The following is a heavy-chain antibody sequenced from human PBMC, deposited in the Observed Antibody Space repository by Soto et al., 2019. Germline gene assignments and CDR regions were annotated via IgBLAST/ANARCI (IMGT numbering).Heavy chain of an antibody. CDR3: ARDGGYGSGSYLGN. V-gene: IGHV4-31*03. CDR2: IYYSGST. CDR1: GGSISSGGYY. Sequence: SETLSLTCTVSGGSISSGGYYWSWIRQHPGKGLEWIGYIYYSGSTNYNPSLKSRATISVDTSKNQFSLKLSSVTAADTAVYYCARDGGYGSGSYLGNWGQGTLVTVSS. J-gene: IGHJ4*02. D-gene: IGHD3-10*01.